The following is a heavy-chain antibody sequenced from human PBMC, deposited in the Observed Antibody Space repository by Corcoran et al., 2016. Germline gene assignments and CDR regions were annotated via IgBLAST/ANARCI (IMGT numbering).Heavy chain of an antibody. J-gene: IGHJ5*02. CDR3: VRDHSSGWATDSHNWFDP. D-gene: IGHD6-19*01. CDR2: INPNSGGT. CDR1: GYTFTGYY. Sequence: QVQLVQSGAEVKKPGASVKVSCKASGYTFTGYYMHWVRQAPGQGLEWMGWINPNSGGTNYAQKFQGRVTMTRDTSISTAYMELSRLRSDDTAVYYCVRDHSSGWATDSHNWFDPWGQGTLVTVSS. V-gene: IGHV1-2*02.